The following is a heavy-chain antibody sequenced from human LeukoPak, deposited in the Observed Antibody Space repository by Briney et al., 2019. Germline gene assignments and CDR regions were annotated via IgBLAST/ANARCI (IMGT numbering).Heavy chain of an antibody. CDR1: GFTFSSYA. CDR3: AKDLHDYGDFGGN. D-gene: IGHD4-17*01. Sequence: PGGSLRLSCAASGFTFSSYAMHWVRQAPGKGLEWVAVISYDGSNKYYADSVKGRFTISRDNSKNTLYLQMNSLRAEDTAVYYCAKDLHDYGDFGGNWGQGTLVTVSS. J-gene: IGHJ4*02. CDR2: ISYDGSNK. V-gene: IGHV3-30*04.